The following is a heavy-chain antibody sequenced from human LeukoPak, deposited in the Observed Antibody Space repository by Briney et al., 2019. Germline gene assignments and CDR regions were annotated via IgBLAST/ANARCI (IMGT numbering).Heavy chain of an antibody. CDR1: GGSFSGYY. D-gene: IGHD2-2*01. Sequence: SETLSLTCAVYGGSFSGYYWSWIRQPPGKGLEWIGYIYYSGSINYNPSLKSRVTISVDTSKNQFSLKLSSVTAADTAVYYCARGGDYCSSTSCYLMAFDIWGQGTMVTVSS. CDR2: IYYSGSI. V-gene: IGHV4-59*01. J-gene: IGHJ3*02. CDR3: ARGGDYCSSTSCYLMAFDI.